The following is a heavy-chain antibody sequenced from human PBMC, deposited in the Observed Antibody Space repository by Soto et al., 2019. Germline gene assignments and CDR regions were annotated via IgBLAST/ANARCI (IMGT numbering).Heavy chain of an antibody. Sequence: QLQLQESGPGLVKPSETLSLTCTVSGGSISSSSYYWGWIRQPPGKGLEWIGSIYYSGSTYYNPSLKRRVTISVDTSKNQFSLKLSSVTAADTAVYYCARHRGNYGRYYYMDVWGKGTTVTVSS. CDR1: GGSISSSSYY. CDR3: ARHRGNYGRYYYMDV. V-gene: IGHV4-39*01. D-gene: IGHD4-17*01. J-gene: IGHJ6*03. CDR2: IYYSGST.